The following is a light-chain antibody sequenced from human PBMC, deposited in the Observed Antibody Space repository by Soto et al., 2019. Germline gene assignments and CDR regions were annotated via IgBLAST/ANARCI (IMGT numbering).Light chain of an antibody. V-gene: IGKV3-15*01. CDR3: QQYNNWPRT. J-gene: IGKJ1*01. CDR1: QSVSSK. Sequence: EIVLTQSPGTLSLSPGERATLSCRASQSVSSKYVAWYQQRPGQAPRLLIFAASTRATGVAARFSGSGSGTKFTLTVDSLQSEDFAVYYCQQYNNWPRTFGQGTKVDI. CDR2: AAS.